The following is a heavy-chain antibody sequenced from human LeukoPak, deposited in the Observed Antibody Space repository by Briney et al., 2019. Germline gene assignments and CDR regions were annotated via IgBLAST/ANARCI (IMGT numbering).Heavy chain of an antibody. Sequence: PSEALSLTCTVSGGSISSSSYYWGWIRQPPGKGLEWIGSIYYSGSTCYNPSLKSRVTISVDTSKNQFSLKLSSVTAADTAVYYCARQDSSGYYYPDYWGQGTLVTVSS. CDR1: GGSISSSSYY. CDR2: IYYSGST. J-gene: IGHJ4*02. D-gene: IGHD3-22*01. CDR3: ARQDSSGYYYPDY. V-gene: IGHV4-39*01.